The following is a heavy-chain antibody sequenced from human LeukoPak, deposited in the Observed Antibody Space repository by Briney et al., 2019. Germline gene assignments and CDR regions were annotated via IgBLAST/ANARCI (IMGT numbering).Heavy chain of an antibody. CDR2: IYSGGST. J-gene: IGHJ4*02. CDR1: GFTVSSNY. CDR3: ARDRGFYDSSVRFDY. D-gene: IGHD3-22*01. V-gene: IGHV3-66*01. Sequence: GGSLRLSCAASGFTVSSNYMSWVRQAPGKGLEWVSVIYSGGSTYYADSVKGRFTISRDNSKNTLYLQMNSLRAEDTAVYYCARDRGFYDSSVRFDYWGQGTLVTVSS.